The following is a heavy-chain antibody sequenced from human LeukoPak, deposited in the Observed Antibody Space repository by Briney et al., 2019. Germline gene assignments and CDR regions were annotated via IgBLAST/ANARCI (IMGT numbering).Heavy chain of an antibody. CDR1: GYSFTSYW. J-gene: IGHJ5*02. CDR3: ARRIGYCSGGSCYDNWFDP. CDR2: IYPGYSDT. Sequence: GESLKISCKGSGYSFTSYWIGWVRQVPGKGLEWMGIIYPGYSDTRYSPSFQGQVTISADKSISTAYLQWSSLKASDTAMYYCARRIGYCSGGSCYDNWFDPWGQGTLVTVSS. D-gene: IGHD2-15*01. V-gene: IGHV5-51*01.